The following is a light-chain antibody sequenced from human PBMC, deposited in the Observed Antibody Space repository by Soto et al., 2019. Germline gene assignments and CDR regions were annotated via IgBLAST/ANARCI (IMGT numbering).Light chain of an antibody. Sequence: QSALTQPRSVSGSPGQTVTISCTGTSSDIGAWFYVSWYQQHPGKAPKVIIYGINKRPSGVPDRFSGSKTGNTASLTISGLQAEDEADYYCCSYAGSYDLIFGGGTKLTVL. CDR1: SSDIGAWFY. CDR2: GIN. J-gene: IGLJ2*01. CDR3: CSYAGSYDLI. V-gene: IGLV2-11*01.